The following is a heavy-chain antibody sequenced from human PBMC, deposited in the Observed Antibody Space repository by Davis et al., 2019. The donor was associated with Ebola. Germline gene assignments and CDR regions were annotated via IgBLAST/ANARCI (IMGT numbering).Heavy chain of an antibody. CDR2: IIPILGIA. Sequence: AASVKVSCKASGGTFSSYAISWVRQAPGQGLEWMGRIIPILGIANYAQKFQGRVTITADESTSTAYMELSSLRSEDTAVYYCARDHCSGGSCYSVRYYFDYWGQGTLVTVSS. CDR1: GGTFSSYA. J-gene: IGHJ4*02. V-gene: IGHV1-69*04. D-gene: IGHD2-15*01. CDR3: ARDHCSGGSCYSVRYYFDY.